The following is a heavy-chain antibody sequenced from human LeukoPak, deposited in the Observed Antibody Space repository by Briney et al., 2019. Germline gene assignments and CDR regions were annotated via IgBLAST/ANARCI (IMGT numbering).Heavy chain of an antibody. V-gene: IGHV7-4-1*02. J-gene: IGHJ6*03. D-gene: IGHD6-13*01. CDR3: ARRPRIAAPGTDYYYYYYMDV. CDR1: GYTFTSYA. Sequence: GASVKVSCKTSGYTFTSYAMNWVRQAPGQGLEWMGWIDTNTGNPTYAQGFTGRFVFSLDTSVSTAYLQISSLQAEDTAVYYCARRPRIAAPGTDYYYYYYMDVWGKGTTVTVSS. CDR2: IDTNTGNP.